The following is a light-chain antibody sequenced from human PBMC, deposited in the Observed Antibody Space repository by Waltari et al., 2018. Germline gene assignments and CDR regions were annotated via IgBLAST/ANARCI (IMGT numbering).Light chain of an antibody. J-gene: IGKJ5*01. CDR1: QGIRNY. V-gene: IGKV1-16*02. CDR3: QQYHSFPIT. Sequence: DIQMTQSPSSLSASVGDRVTITCRASQGIRNYLAWSQQKPGKAPKSLIYAASSLQSGVSSKFSGSGFGTDFTLTITSLQPEDFATYYCQQYHSFPITFGQGTRLEIK. CDR2: AAS.